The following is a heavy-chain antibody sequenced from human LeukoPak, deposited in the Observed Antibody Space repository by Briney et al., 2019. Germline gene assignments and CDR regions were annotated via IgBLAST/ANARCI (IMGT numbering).Heavy chain of an antibody. J-gene: IGHJ6*03. CDR1: GFTFSRYW. V-gene: IGHV3-7*01. Sequence: QPGGSLRISCAASGFTFSRYWMSWVRQAPGKGLEWVANIKQDGSEKYYVDSVKGRFTISRDNAKNSLYLQMNSLSAEDTAVYFCARASSQPGYYESDYYYMDVWGKGTTVTVSS. CDR3: ARASSQPGYYESDYYYMDV. D-gene: IGHD3-22*01. CDR2: IKQDGSEK.